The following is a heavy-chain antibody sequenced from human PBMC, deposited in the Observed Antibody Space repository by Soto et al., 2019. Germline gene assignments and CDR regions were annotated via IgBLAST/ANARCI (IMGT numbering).Heavy chain of an antibody. V-gene: IGHV4-59*01. CDR1: GGSISRCY. CDR2: IDSSGSR. Sequence: PSETLALTCAVSGGSISRCYWSYIRQPPGKGLEWIGYIDSSGSRNYNPSLKSRVTISVDTSKNQFSLKLRSLTAADTAAYYCARANYYTSGVLEYWGQGTLVIASS. D-gene: IGHD3-10*01. CDR3: ARANYYTSGVLEY. J-gene: IGHJ4*02.